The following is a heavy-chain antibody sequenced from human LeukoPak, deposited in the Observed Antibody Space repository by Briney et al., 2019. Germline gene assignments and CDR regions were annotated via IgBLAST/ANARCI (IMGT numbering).Heavy chain of an antibody. V-gene: IGHV1-69*04. CDR3: AREWYDILTGYQGFQLDY. CDR2: IIPRLDIA. CDR1: GGTFSSYA. Sequence: SVKVSCKASGGTFSSYAISWVRQAPGQGLAWMGRIIPRLDIANSAQRFQGRLTITADKSTSTAYMELISLRSDDTAVYYCAREWYDILTGYQGFQLDYWGQGSLVTVSS. D-gene: IGHD3-9*01. J-gene: IGHJ4*02.